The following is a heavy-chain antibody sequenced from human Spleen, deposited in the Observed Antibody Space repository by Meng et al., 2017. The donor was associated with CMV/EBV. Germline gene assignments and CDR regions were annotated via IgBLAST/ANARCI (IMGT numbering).Heavy chain of an antibody. V-gene: IGHV4-34*01. Sequence: GSLRLSCAVYGGSFSNYYWSWIRQPPGKGLEWIGEINHSGRTNYNPSLKSRVTISIDTSKNQFSLKLSSVTAAETAVYYCASSHYDFWSGYYTGEFDYWGQGTLVTVSS. CDR3: ASSHYDFWSGYYTGEFDY. D-gene: IGHD3-3*01. CDR2: INHSGRT. J-gene: IGHJ4*02. CDR1: GGSFSNYY.